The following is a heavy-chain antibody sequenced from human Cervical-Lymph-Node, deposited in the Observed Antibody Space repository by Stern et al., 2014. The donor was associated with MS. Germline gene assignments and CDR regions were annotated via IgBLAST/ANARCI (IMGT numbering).Heavy chain of an antibody. J-gene: IGHJ1*01. V-gene: IGHV1-2*06. Sequence: VQLVQSGAEMKKPGASVKVSCKASGYTFTHYYMQWVRQAPGQGLEWMGRINPHSGGTTYAQSFQGRVPMTRDPSISTTLMEVGRLTSDDTAVYYCAQASPAAGRCPNSGFQLWGQGTLVIVSS. CDR2: INPHSGGT. D-gene: IGHD6-13*01. CDR3: AQASPAAGRCPNSGFQL. CDR1: GYTFTHYY.